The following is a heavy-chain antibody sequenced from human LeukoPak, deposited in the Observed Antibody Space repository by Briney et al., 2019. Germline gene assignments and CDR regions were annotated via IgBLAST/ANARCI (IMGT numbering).Heavy chain of an antibody. CDR2: ISSSSSTI. J-gene: IGHJ4*02. Sequence: PGGSLRLSCAASGFTFSSYSVNWVRQAPGKGLEWVSYISSSSSTIYYADSVKGRFTISRDNAKNSLYLQMNSLRAEDTAVYYCLSYYDSSGHDYWGQGTLVTVSS. CDR3: LSYYDSSGHDY. CDR1: GFTFSSYS. V-gene: IGHV3-48*04. D-gene: IGHD3-22*01.